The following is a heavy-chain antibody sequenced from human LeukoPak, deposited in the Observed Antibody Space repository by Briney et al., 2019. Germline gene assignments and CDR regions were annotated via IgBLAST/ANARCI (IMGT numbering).Heavy chain of an antibody. V-gene: IGHV3-21*01. D-gene: IGHD3-10*01. Sequence: GGSLRLSWAASGFTFSSYSMNWVRQAPGKGLEWVSSISSSSYIYYADSVKGRFTISRDNAKNSLYLQMNSLRAEDTAVYYCARDPVLLWFGAFDYWGQGTLVTVPS. CDR3: ARDPVLLWFGAFDY. CDR1: GFTFSSYS. J-gene: IGHJ4*02. CDR2: ISSSSYI.